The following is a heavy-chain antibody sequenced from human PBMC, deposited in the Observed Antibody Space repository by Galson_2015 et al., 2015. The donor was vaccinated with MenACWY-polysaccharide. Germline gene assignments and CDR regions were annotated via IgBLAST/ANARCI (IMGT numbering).Heavy chain of an antibody. J-gene: IGHJ3*01. V-gene: IGHV3-74*01. CDR2: IDSDGSST. D-gene: IGHD2-2*01. CDR1: EFTFSRYW. Sequence: SLRLSCAASEFTFSRYWMNWVRQAPGKGLVWVSRIDSDGSSTSYADSVKGRLTISRDNAKNTLYLQMNSLRAEDTAVYYCAVHCSSTSCYSPLSRLWGQGTMVTVSS. CDR3: AVHCSSTSCYSPLSRL.